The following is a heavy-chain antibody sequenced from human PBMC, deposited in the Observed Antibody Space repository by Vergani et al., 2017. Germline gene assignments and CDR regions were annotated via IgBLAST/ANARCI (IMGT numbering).Heavy chain of an antibody. CDR2: IKNTGDST. D-gene: IGHD6-13*01. J-gene: IGHJ5*02. CDR3: ARDRKIAAAGTGWFDP. CDR1: GFTFSSHA. Sequence: EVQLLQSEGAVVQPGGSLRLSCVASGFTFSSHAMSWVRQGHGQGLEWVSSIKNTGDSTHYADSVKGRFTISRDNAKNSLYLQMNSLRAEDTAVYYCARDRKIAAAGTGWFDPWGQGTLVTVSS. V-gene: IGHV3-23*01.